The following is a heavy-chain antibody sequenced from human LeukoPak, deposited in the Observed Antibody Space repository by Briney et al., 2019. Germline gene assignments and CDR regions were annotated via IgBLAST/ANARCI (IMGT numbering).Heavy chain of an antibody. CDR3: ARWLPAAGYSFDY. Sequence: PSETLSLTCVVSGYSISSGYYWGWIRQPPGKGLEWIAIIYHSGSAYYNPSLKSRVTTSLDTSKNQFSLNLTSVTAADTAVYYCARWLPAAGYSFDYWGQGTLVTVSS. CDR1: GYSISSGYY. J-gene: IGHJ4*02. V-gene: IGHV4-38-2*01. CDR2: IYHSGSA. D-gene: IGHD6-13*01.